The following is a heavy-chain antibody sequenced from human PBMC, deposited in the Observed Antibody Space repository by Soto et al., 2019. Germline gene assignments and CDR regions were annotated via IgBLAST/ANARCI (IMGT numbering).Heavy chain of an antibody. D-gene: IGHD6-19*01. V-gene: IGHV4-59*01. J-gene: IGHJ4*02. CDR1: GASISVYS. Sequence: SETLSLTCTVSGASISVYSWSWIRQPPGKGLEWIGYIYYSGSTNYNPSLKSRVAISVDTSKNQFSLKLSSVTAADTAVYYCARSTDSSGWCFDYWGQGTQVTVSS. CDR2: IYYSGST. CDR3: ARSTDSSGWCFDY.